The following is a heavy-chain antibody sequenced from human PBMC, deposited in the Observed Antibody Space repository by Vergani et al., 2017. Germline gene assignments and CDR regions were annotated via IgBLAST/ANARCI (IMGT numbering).Heavy chain of an antibody. V-gene: IGHV5-51*01. CDR1: GYSFTSYW. J-gene: IGHJ4*02. CDR3: ARQYGSGSYYHIGSPLNGPFDY. CDR2: IYPGDSDT. Sequence: EVQLVQSGAEVKKPGESLKISCKGSGYSFTSYWIGWVRQMPGKGLEWMGIIYPGDSDTRYSPSFQGQVTISADKSISTAYLQWSSLKASDTAMYYCARQYGSGSYYHIGSPLNGPFDYWGQGTLVTVSS. D-gene: IGHD3-10*01.